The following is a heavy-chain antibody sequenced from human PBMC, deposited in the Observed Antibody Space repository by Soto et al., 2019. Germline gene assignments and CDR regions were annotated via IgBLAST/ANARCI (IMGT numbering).Heavy chain of an antibody. Sequence: PGESLKISCKGSGYSFTSYWIGWVRQMPGKGLEWMGIIYPGDSDTRYSPSFQGQVTISADKSISTAYLQWSSLKASDTAMYYCASSVNLTRGYYDSSGYYYNYYYYYGMDVWGQGTTVTVSS. D-gene: IGHD3-22*01. CDR2: IYPGDSDT. CDR3: ASSVNLTRGYYDSSGYYYNYYYYYGMDV. V-gene: IGHV5-51*01. CDR1: GYSFTSYW. J-gene: IGHJ6*02.